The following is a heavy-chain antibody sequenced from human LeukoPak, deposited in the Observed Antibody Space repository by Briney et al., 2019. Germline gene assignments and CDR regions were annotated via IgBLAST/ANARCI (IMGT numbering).Heavy chain of an antibody. D-gene: IGHD6-6*01. CDR2: IRYDGSNK. CDR3: AKDKYSSSSGYFDY. CDR1: GFTFSSYG. V-gene: IGHV3-30*02. Sequence: PGGPLRLSCAASGFTFSSYGMHWVRQAPGKGLEWVAFIRYDGSNKYYADSVKGRFTISRDNAKNSLYLQMNSLRAEDMALYYCAKDKYSSSSGYFDYWGQGTLVTVSS. J-gene: IGHJ4*02.